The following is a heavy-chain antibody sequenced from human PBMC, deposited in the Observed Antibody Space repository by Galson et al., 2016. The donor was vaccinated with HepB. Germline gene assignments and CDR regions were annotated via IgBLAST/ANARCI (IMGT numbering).Heavy chain of an antibody. CDR1: GFTFGTHA. CDR3: AKVRGDYYYDTSGLDAFDI. V-gene: IGHV3-30*18. Sequence: SLRLSCAASGFTFGTHAMHWVRQAPGKGLEWVAVISNDGSNNYYADSVKGRFTISRDNSQNTLFLQMNSLRTEDTAIYYCAKVRGDYYYDTSGLDAFDIWGQGTMVTVSS. J-gene: IGHJ3*02. CDR2: ISNDGSNN. D-gene: IGHD3-22*01.